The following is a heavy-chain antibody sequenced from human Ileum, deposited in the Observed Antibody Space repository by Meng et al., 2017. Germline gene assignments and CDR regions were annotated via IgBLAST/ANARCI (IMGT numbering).Heavy chain of an antibody. Sequence: QMQLQGSGPGLVRPSESLSLTCTVSGGSVSSSWSWIRQPPGKGLEWIGHIYYSGNTNYNPSLKSQVTVSVDTSNSQFSLKLTSVTAADTAVYYCARGGGGGWPNWFDPWGQGTLVTVSS. CDR3: ARGGGGGWPNWFDP. CDR2: IYYSGNT. D-gene: IGHD6-19*01. CDR1: GGSVSSS. J-gene: IGHJ5*02. V-gene: IGHV4-59*02.